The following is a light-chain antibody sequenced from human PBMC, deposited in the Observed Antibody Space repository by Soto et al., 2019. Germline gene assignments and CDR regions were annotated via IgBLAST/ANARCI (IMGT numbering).Light chain of an antibody. CDR2: GAS. J-gene: IGKJ5*01. V-gene: IGKV3-20*01. CDR1: QTTSGKY. Sequence: EIVLTQSPGTLSLSPGESATLSCWTSQTTSGKYLAWYQQRPGLAPRLLVYGASRRATGIPDRFRGSGSGTEFTLTISGLEPEDFAVYFCQHYGSSPPVTFGQGTRLEIK. CDR3: QHYGSSPPVT.